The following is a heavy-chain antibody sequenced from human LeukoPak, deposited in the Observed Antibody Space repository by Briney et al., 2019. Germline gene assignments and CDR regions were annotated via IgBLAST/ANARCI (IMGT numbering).Heavy chain of an antibody. J-gene: IGHJ6*03. Sequence: SGGSLRLSCAASGFTFSSSAMNWVCQAPGKGLEWVSSINNVASHVYYAHSVKGRFTISRDNSNNTLYVQMNSLRVEDTAVYYCAKEGRGMDVWGKGTTVTVSS. CDR1: GFTFSSSA. CDR3: AKEGRGMDV. V-gene: IGHV3-NL1*01. CDR2: INNVASHV.